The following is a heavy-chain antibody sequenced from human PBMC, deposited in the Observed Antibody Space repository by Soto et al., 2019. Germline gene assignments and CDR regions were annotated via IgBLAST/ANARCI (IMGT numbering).Heavy chain of an antibody. Sequence: QVQLQQWGAGLLKPSETLSLTCAVYGGSFSGYYWSWIRQPPGKGLEWIGEINHSGSTNYNPSLKSRVTISVDTSKNQFSLKLSSVTAADTAVYYCARGSSNVVVVAATTEAFDIWGQGTMVTVSS. D-gene: IGHD2-15*01. CDR3: ARGSSNVVVVAATTEAFDI. J-gene: IGHJ3*02. V-gene: IGHV4-34*01. CDR2: INHSGST. CDR1: GGSFSGYY.